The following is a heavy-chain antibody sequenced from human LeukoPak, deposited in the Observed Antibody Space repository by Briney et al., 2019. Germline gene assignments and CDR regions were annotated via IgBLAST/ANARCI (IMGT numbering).Heavy chain of an antibody. Sequence: PGGSLRLSCADSGFTVSSNYMSWVRQAPGKGLEWVSAITGSGGSTYYADSVKGRFTISRDNSKNTLYLQMNSLRAEDTAVYYCAGGTPIDYWGQGTLVTVSS. CDR1: GFTVSSNY. J-gene: IGHJ4*02. V-gene: IGHV3-23*01. D-gene: IGHD1-1*01. CDR3: AGGTPIDY. CDR2: ITGSGGST.